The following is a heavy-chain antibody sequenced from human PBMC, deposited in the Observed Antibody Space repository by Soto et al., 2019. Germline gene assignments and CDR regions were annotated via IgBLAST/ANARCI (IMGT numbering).Heavy chain of an antibody. CDR1: CGSFSGYF. J-gene: IGHJ4*02. V-gene: IGHV4-34*01. D-gene: IGHD2-15*01. CDR2: VNHIGST. Sequence: SETLSLTCAVYCGSFSGYFWSWIRQSPGKGLEWIGEVNHIGSTNSNPSLKSRVAVPVDTSKNQISLKLRSVTAADTAVYYCARGISLIVEVQRDAPDKYYFDSWGQGTLVTVSS. CDR3: ARGISLIVEVQRDAPDKYYFDS.